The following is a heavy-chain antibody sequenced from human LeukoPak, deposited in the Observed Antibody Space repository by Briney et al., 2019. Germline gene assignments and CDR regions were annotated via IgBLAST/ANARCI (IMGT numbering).Heavy chain of an antibody. V-gene: IGHV1-69*04. D-gene: IGHD1-14*01. J-gene: IGHJ3*02. CDR1: GGTFSSYA. Sequence: ASVKVSCKASGGTFSSYAISWVRQAPGQGLEWMGRIIPILGIANYVQKFQGRVTITADKSTSTAYMELSSLRSEDTAVYYCARDRTTGVEIGAFDIWGQGTMVTVSS. CDR3: ARDRTTGVEIGAFDI. CDR2: IIPILGIA.